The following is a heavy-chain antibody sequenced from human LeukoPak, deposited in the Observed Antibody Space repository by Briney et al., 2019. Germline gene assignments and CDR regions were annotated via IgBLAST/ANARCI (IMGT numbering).Heavy chain of an antibody. CDR1: GFTFSSYG. D-gene: IGHD3-10*01. CDR2: IWYDGSNK. Sequence: PGGSLRLSCAASGFTFSSYGMHWVRQAPGKGLEWVAVIWYDGSNKYYADSVKGRFTISRDNSKNTLYLQMNSLRAEDTAVYYCARGFQLLWFGESSAFDYWGQGTLDTVSS. CDR3: ARGFQLLWFGESSAFDY. V-gene: IGHV3-33*01. J-gene: IGHJ4*02.